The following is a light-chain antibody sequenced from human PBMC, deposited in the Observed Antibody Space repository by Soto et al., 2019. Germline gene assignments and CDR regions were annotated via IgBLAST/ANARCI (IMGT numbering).Light chain of an antibody. CDR3: QQSNSYSST. J-gene: IGKJ3*01. CDR2: KAS. V-gene: IGKV1-5*03. CDR1: QSISSW. Sequence: DIQMTQSPSTLSASVGDRVTITCRASQSISSWLAWYQQKPGKAPKLLIYKASSLESGVPSRFSGSGSGTEFSLTSSSVQPDDFATYYCQQSNSYSSTFGPGTKVDIK.